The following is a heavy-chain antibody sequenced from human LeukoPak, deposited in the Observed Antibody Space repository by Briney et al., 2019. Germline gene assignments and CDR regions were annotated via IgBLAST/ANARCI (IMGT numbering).Heavy chain of an antibody. J-gene: IGHJ6*02. CDR1: GFTFSSYG. CDR2: ISYDGSNK. D-gene: IGHD2-2*01. CDR3: AKDLLGYCSSTSCSRYYGMDV. Sequence: PGGSLRLSCAASGFTFSSYGMHWVCQAPGKGLEWVAVISYDGSNKYYADSVKGRFTVSRDNSKNTLYLQMNSLRAEDTAVYYCAKDLLGYCSSTSCSRYYGMDVWAKGPRSPSP. V-gene: IGHV3-30*18.